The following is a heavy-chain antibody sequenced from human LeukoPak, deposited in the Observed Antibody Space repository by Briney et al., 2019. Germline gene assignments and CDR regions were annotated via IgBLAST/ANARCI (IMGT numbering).Heavy chain of an antibody. J-gene: IGHJ4*02. D-gene: IGHD3-16*01. Sequence: GASVKVSCKASGYTFTGYYMHWVRQAPGRGLEWMGWINPNSGGTNYAQKFQGRVTMTRDTSISTAYMELSRLRSDDTAVYYCARSPRLQMWGSYYWGQGTLVTVPS. CDR1: GYTFTGYY. CDR3: ARSPRLQMWGSYY. V-gene: IGHV1-2*02. CDR2: INPNSGGT.